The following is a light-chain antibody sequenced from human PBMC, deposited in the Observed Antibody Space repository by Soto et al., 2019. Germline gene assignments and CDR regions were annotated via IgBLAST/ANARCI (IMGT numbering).Light chain of an antibody. CDR2: GAS. CDR3: QQYNNWPRT. CDR1: QSFNSIY. J-gene: IGKJ1*01. Sequence: EIVLTQSPGTLSLSPVERATLSCRASQSFNSIYLAWYQQKPGQAPRLLIYGASSRATGIPDRFSGSGSGTEFTLTITSLQSEDFAIYYCQQYNNWPRTFGQGTKVDIK. V-gene: IGKV3-20*01.